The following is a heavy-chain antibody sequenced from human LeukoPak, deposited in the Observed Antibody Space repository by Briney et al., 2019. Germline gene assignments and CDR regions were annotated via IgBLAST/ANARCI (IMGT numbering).Heavy chain of an antibody. Sequence: GGSLRLSCAASGFTLSSYYMSWVRQAPGKGLEWISVIYNGGSTHYADSVKGRFTISRDNSKNTLYLQMNSLRAEDTAVYYCANSPDGAFDYWGQGTLVTVSS. J-gene: IGHJ4*02. V-gene: IGHV3-53*01. CDR1: GFTLSSYY. CDR2: IYNGGST. CDR3: ANSPDGAFDY. D-gene: IGHD2-15*01.